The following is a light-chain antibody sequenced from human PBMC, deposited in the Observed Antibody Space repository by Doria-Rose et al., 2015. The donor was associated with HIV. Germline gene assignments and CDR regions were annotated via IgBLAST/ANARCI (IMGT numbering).Light chain of an antibody. CDR2: WAS. V-gene: IGKV4-1*01. J-gene: IGKJ3*01. CDR3: QQYYDTPS. CDR1: QSLLYTSKNY. Sequence: VLTQPPESLGMSLGERATLNCKSNQSLLYTSKNYLAWYQQKPGQPPKLLIYWASTRQSGVPARFSGSGSGTDFTLTISSLEAEDVAVYCCQQYYDTPSFGPGTTVDIK.